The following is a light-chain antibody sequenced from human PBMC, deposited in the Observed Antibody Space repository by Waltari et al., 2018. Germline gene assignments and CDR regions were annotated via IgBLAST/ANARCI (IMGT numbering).Light chain of an antibody. CDR2: NDD. V-gene: IGLV3-21*02. CDR3: HVWETSRDYQGF. Sequence: SYVLTQPPSVSVAPGQTATITCGGSDIGSKSVHWYQQKEGQAPLRVIYNDDDRPSGSPDRFSGSNSANTATLAISRVEAGNEAGYDCHVWETSRDYQGFFGTGTKVTVL. J-gene: IGLJ1*01. CDR1: DIGSKS.